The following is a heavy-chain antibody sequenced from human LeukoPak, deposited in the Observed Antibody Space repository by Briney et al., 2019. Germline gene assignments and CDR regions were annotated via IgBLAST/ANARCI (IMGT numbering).Heavy chain of an antibody. D-gene: IGHD1-26*01. V-gene: IGHV4-61*01. Sequence: SETRSLTCTVSGGSVSSSTYHWNWIRQPPGKGLEWIGYVYNSGSTNYNASLKSRVTISVDTPKNQFSLKLSSVTAADTAVYYCARGQVGAIRLFDYWGQGALLTGSS. CDR2: VYNSGST. CDR1: GGSVSSSTYH. J-gene: IGHJ4*02. CDR3: ARGQVGAIRLFDY.